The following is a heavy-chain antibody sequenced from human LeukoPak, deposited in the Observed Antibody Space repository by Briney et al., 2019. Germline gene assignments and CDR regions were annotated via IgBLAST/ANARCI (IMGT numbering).Heavy chain of an antibody. Sequence: KTSETLSLTCTVSGGSISSYYWSWIRQPAGKGLEWIGYIYYSGSTNYNPSLKSRVTISVDTSKNQFSLKLSSVTAADTAVYYCATASVLLWFGEFTGAFDIWGQGTMVTVSS. CDR1: GGSISSYY. CDR2: IYYSGST. V-gene: IGHV4-59*01. CDR3: ATASVLLWFGEFTGAFDI. D-gene: IGHD3-10*01. J-gene: IGHJ3*02.